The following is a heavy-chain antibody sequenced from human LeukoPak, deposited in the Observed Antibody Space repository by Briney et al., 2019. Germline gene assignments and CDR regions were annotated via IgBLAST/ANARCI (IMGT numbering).Heavy chain of an antibody. CDR3: AKVHYYDSSGMGGFDH. V-gene: IGHV3-23*01. CDR2: FSGIADST. D-gene: IGHD3-22*01. J-gene: IGHJ4*02. Sequence: PGGSLRLSCAASGFTFSSYAMSWARQAPGKGLEWVSAFSGIADSTYYADSVKGRFTISRDISKNTLYLQMDSLRAEDTAVYYCAKVHYYDSSGMGGFDHWGQGALVTVSS. CDR1: GFTFSSYA.